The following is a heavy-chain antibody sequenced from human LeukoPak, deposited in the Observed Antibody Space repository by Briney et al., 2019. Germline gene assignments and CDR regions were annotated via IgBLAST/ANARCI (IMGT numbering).Heavy chain of an antibody. Sequence: SETLSLTCTVSGGSISSYYWSWIRQPAGKGLEWIGRIYTSGSTNYNPSLKSRVTMSVDTSKNQFSLKLSSVTAADTAVYYCAREILEWLASYYYYMDVWGKGTTVTVSS. CDR2: IYTSGST. V-gene: IGHV4-4*07. CDR1: GGSISSYY. D-gene: IGHD3-3*01. J-gene: IGHJ6*03. CDR3: AREILEWLASYYYYMDV.